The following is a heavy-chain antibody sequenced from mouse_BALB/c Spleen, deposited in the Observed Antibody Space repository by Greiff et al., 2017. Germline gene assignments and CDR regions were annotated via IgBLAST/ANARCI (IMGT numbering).Heavy chain of an antibody. CDR2: ISSGSSTI. CDR1: GFTFSSFG. D-gene: IGHD1-1*01. J-gene: IGHJ1*01. Sequence: EVKVVESGGGLVQPGGSRKLSCAASGFTFSSFGMHWVRQAPEKGLEWVAYISSGSSTIYYADTVKGRFTISRDNPKNTLFLQMTSLRSEDTAMYYCARDYGKRYFDVWGAGTTVTVSS. CDR3: ARDYGKRYFDV. V-gene: IGHV5-17*02.